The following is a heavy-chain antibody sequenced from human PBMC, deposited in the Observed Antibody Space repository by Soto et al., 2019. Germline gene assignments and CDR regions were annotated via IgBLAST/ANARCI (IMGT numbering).Heavy chain of an antibody. CDR1: GYSFTSYW. Sequence: VQSLKISCKASGYSFTSYWISWVRQMPGKGLEWMGRIDPSDSYTNYSPSFQGHVTISADKSISTAYLQWSSLKASDTAMYYCARRAPSIAVAVNWFEPWGQGTLVAVSS. CDR3: ARRAPSIAVAVNWFEP. D-gene: IGHD6-19*01. CDR2: IDPSDSYT. V-gene: IGHV5-10-1*01. J-gene: IGHJ5*02.